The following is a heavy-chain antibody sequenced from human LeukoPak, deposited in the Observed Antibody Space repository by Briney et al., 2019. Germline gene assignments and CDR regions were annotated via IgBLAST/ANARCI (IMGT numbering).Heavy chain of an antibody. Sequence: GGSLRLSCAASGFTVSSNYMSWVRQAPGKGLEWVSVIYSGGSTYYADSVKGRFTISRDNSKNTLYLQMNSLRAEDTAVYYCARDPPLYSSGFFHYWGQGTLVTVSS. D-gene: IGHD6-19*01. CDR3: ARDPPLYSSGFFHY. CDR1: GFTVSSNY. J-gene: IGHJ4*02. V-gene: IGHV3-66*01. CDR2: IYSGGST.